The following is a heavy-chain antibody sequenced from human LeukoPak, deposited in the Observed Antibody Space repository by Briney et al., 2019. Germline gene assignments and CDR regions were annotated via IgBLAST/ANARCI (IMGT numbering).Heavy chain of an antibody. CDR2: IWYDGGNK. V-gene: IGHV3-33*01. CDR3: ARDPPLVRQWLVRSGGYDY. D-gene: IGHD6-19*01. CDR1: GFTFNNYG. Sequence: QTGGSLRLSCAASGFTFNNYGMHWVRQAPGKGLEWVAVIWYDGGNKYYADSVKGRFTISRDNSKNTLHLQMDSLRAEDTAVYYCARDPPLVRQWLVRSGGYDYWGQGTLVTVSS. J-gene: IGHJ4*02.